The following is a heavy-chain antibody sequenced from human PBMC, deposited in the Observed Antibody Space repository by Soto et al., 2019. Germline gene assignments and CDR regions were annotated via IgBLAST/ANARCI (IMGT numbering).Heavy chain of an antibody. J-gene: IGHJ4*02. CDR2: IYFSGRT. V-gene: IGHV4-39*01. CDR1: GGSISTSYY. D-gene: IGHD3-10*01. Sequence: QLQLQESGPGLVKPSETLSLTCTVSGGSISTSYYWGWIRQPPGKGLEWIGSIYFSGRTYYNPSLKSRVTISVDTSKNQFSLKLSSVTAADTAVYYCATPWFGDGDYWGQGTLVTGSS. CDR3: ATPWFGDGDY.